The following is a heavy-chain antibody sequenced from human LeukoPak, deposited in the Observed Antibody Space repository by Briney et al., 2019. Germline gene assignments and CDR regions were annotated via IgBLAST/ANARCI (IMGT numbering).Heavy chain of an antibody. Sequence: GGSLRLSCAASGFTFSVYSMNWVRQAPGKGLEWVSGISPRGDIKYYADSVKGRFSISRDNSRNTLYLEVSSLTAEDAAVYYCAKDDAWLRFGEWSQGTLVTVSS. CDR2: ISPRGDIK. J-gene: IGHJ4*02. D-gene: IGHD3-10*01. CDR3: AKDDAWLRFGE. CDR1: GFTFSVYS. V-gene: IGHV3-23*01.